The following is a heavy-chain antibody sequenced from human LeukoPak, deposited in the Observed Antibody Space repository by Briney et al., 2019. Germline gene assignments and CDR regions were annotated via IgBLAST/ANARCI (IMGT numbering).Heavy chain of an antibody. J-gene: IGHJ6*03. V-gene: IGHV3-20*04. CDR3: ARGVTIFGVIYYYYMDV. D-gene: IGHD3-3*01. Sequence: PGGSLRLSCAASGFTFDDYGMTWVRQVPGKGLEWVAGINWNGGSTGYADSVKGRFIISRDNAKNSLYLQMNSLRAEDTAVYYCARGVTIFGVIYYYYMDVWGKGTTVTVSS. CDR1: GFTFDDYG. CDR2: INWNGGST.